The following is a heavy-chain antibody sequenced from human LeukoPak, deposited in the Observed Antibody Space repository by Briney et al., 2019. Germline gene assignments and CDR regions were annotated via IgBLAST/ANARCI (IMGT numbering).Heavy chain of an antibody. J-gene: IGHJ4*02. CDR3: ARYSYGPYYFDY. Sequence: SETLSLTCTVSGGSISSSTYYWGWIRQPPGKGLEWIGSIYYSGSTYYNPSVKSRLTISVDTSKNQFSLKLSSVTAADTAVYYCARYSYGPYYFDYWGQGTLVTVSS. CDR1: GGSISSSTYY. V-gene: IGHV4-39*01. D-gene: IGHD5-18*01. CDR2: IYYSGST.